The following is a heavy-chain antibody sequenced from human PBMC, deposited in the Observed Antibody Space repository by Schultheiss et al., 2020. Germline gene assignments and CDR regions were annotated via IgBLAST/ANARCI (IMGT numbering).Heavy chain of an antibody. D-gene: IGHD3-3*01. Sequence: SETLSLTCTVSGGSISSSSYYWGWIRQPPGKGLEWIGSIYYSGSTNYNPSLKSRVTISVDTSKNQFSLKLSSVTAADTAVYYCARRDFWSGYYDYWGQGTLVTVSS. CDR2: IYYSGST. CDR1: GGSISSSSYY. J-gene: IGHJ4*02. CDR3: ARRDFWSGYYDY. V-gene: IGHV4-39*07.